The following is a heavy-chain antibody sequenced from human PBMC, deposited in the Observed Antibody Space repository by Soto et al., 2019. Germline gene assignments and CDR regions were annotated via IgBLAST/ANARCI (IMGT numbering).Heavy chain of an antibody. D-gene: IGHD6-13*01. V-gene: IGHV4-31*03. CDR3: ARVFSDSSSFFDP. CDR1: GGSISSGGYY. J-gene: IGHJ5*02. Sequence: QVQLQESGPGLVKPSQTLSLTCTVSGGSISSGGYYWSWIRQHPGKALEWIGYIYYTGSTYYNPSLKSRVIISVDTSKNPFSLKRSSVTAAETAVYYCARVFSDSSSFFDPWGQGAMVTVSS. CDR2: IYYTGST.